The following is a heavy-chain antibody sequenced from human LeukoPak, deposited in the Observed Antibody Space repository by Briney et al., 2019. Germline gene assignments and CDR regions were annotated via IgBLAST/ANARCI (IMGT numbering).Heavy chain of an antibody. V-gene: IGHV3-23*01. Sequence: PGACLRLACAAYAFTFSSDAMGSVRQAPGGGLGWVSAISGSGSSTYYAHSVKGRFTIYTDNSNNTLYLQMNSMRAEDTAVYYCGKGRDFGSAAEKDYWGQGTLVTVSS. CDR2: ISGSGSST. CDR1: AFTFSSDA. J-gene: IGHJ4*02. D-gene: IGHD3-3*01. CDR3: GKGRDFGSAAEKDY.